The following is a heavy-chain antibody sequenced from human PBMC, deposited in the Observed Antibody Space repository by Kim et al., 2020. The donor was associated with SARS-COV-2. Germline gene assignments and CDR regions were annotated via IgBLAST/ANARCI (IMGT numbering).Heavy chain of an antibody. Sequence: GGSLRLSCAASGFTFSSYSMNWVRQAPGKGLEWVSSISSSSSYIYYADSVKGRFTISRDNAKNSLYLQMNSLRAEDTAVYYCARAANDYDILTCYLYYGMDVWGPETTVTVS. CDR1: GFTFSSYS. CDR2: ISSSSSYI. CDR3: ARAANDYDILTCYLYYGMDV. J-gene: IGHJ6*02. D-gene: IGHD3-9*01. V-gene: IGHV3-21*01.